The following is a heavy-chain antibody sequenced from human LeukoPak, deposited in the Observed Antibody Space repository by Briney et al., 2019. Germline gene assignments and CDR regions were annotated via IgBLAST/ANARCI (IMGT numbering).Heavy chain of an antibody. CDR2: INHSGST. Sequence: TSETLSLTCAVYGGSFSCYYWSWIRQPPGKGLEWIGEINHSGSTNYNPSLKSRVTISVDTSKNQFSLKLSSVTAADTAVYYCARDVKTVIVVPAAIRWFDPWGQGTLVTVSS. J-gene: IGHJ5*02. CDR3: ARDVKTVIVVPAAIRWFDP. V-gene: IGHV4-34*01. D-gene: IGHD2-2*02. CDR1: GGSFSCYY.